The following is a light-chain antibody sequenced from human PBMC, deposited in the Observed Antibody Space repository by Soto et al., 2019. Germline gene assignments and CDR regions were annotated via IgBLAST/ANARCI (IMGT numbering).Light chain of an antibody. V-gene: IGLV2-18*02. CDR3: SSYTSTSTYV. Sequence: QSALTQPPSLSGSPGQSITISCTGTSSDVGSYNRVSWYQQPPGTAPKLMIYEVSNRPSGVTDRFSGSKSGNTASLTISGLQAEDEADYYCSSYTSTSTYVFGTGTKLTVL. CDR1: SSDVGSYNR. CDR2: EVS. J-gene: IGLJ1*01.